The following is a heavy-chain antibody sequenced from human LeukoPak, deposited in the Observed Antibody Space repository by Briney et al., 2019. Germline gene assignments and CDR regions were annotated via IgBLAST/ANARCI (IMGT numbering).Heavy chain of an antibody. J-gene: IGHJ4*02. D-gene: IGHD3-3*01. CDR2: INWNGGST. V-gene: IGHV3-20*04. CDR3: ARSGGKSSYYDFWSGSQYYFDY. CDR1: GFTFDDYG. Sequence: GGSLRLSCAASGFTFDDYGMSWVRQAPGKGLEWVSGINWNGGSTGYADSVKGRFTISRDNAKNSLYLQMNSLRAEHTALYYCARSGGKSSYYDFWSGSQYYFDYWGQGTLVTVSS.